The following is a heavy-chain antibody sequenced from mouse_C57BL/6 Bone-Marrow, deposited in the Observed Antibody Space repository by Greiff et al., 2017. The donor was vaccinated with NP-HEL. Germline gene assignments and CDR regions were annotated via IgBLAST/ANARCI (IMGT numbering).Heavy chain of an antibody. CDR2: IYPGDGDT. CDR1: GYAFSSSW. D-gene: IGHD1-1*01. CDR3: AGGWVVPEGC. Sequence: VQLQQSGPELVKPGASVKISCKASGYAFSSSWMNWVKQRPGKGLEWIGRIYPGDGDTNYNGKFKGKATLTADKSSSTAYMQLSSLTSEDSAVYFCAGGWVVPEGCWGHGTSVTVST. J-gene: IGHJ4*01. V-gene: IGHV1-82*01.